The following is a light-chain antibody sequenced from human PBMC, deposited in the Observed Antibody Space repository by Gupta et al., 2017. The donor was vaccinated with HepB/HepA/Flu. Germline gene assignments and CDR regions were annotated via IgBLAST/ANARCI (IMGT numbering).Light chain of an antibody. CDR2: DAS. J-gene: IGKJ1*01. CDR1: QSVRSY. V-gene: IGKV3-11*01. CDR3: LQRSTWPWT. Sequence: EIVLTQSPATLPLSPGERATLSCTASQSVRSYLAWYQQKPGQAPSLLIYDASERAAGIPARFSGSGSGTDFSLTISSLEPEDFALYYCLQRSTWPWTFGQGTKVEVK.